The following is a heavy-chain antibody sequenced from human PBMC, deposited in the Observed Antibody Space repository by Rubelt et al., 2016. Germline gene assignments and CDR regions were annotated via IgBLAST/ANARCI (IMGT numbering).Heavy chain of an antibody. CDR1: GYTFISYG. CDR3: ARYLGIEGGLDY. D-gene: IGHD7-27*01. Sequence: QIQLVQSGPEVEKPGASVKVSCKASGYTFISYGISWIRQAPGQGLEWRGWISAYDGNTNYARKLQVRVTRTPDTATSTAYMGLRSLRSDGTAVYYCARYLGIEGGLDYWGQGTLVTVSS. CDR2: ISAYDGNT. V-gene: IGHV1-18*01. J-gene: IGHJ4*02.